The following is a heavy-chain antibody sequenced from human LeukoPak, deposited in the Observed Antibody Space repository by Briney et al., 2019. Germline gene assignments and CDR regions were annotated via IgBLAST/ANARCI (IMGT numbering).Heavy chain of an antibody. Sequence: GGSLRLSCAASGFTFSSYWMSWVRQAPGKGLEWVANIKQDGSEKYYVDSMKGRFTISRDNAKNSLYLQMNSLRAEDTAVYYCARDRWQQLVFFDYWGQGTLVTVSS. CDR2: IKQDGSEK. J-gene: IGHJ4*02. V-gene: IGHV3-7*01. CDR3: ARDRWQQLVFFDY. CDR1: GFTFSSYW. D-gene: IGHD6-13*01.